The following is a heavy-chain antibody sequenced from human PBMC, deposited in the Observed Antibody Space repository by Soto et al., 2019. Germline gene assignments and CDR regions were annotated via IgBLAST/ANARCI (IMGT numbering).Heavy chain of an antibody. CDR2: IFSNDEK. V-gene: IGHV2-26*01. CDR1: GFSLSNARMG. CDR3: ARIRSGYCSGGSCLYFDY. J-gene: IGHJ4*02. D-gene: IGHD2-15*01. Sequence: GSGPTLVNPTETLTLTCTVSGFSLSNARMGVSWIRQPPGKALEWLAHIFSNDEKSYSTSLKSRLTISKDTSKSQVVLTMTNMDPVDTATYYCARIRSGYCSGGSCLYFDYWGQGTLVTV.